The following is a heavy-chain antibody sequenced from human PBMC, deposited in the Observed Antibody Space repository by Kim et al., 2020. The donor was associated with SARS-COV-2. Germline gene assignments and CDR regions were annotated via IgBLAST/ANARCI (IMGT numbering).Heavy chain of an antibody. Sequence: GGSLRLSCAASGFAFSRYWMHWVRQAPGKGLVWVSRINSDGRTTTYADSVQGRFTISRDNAKNTLYLQMNSLRVEDTAVYYCIGIHGSATYSTYWGPGT. J-gene: IGHJ4*02. CDR3: IGIHGSATYSTY. D-gene: IGHD2-15*01. V-gene: IGHV3-74*01. CDR2: INSDGRTT. CDR1: GFAFSRYW.